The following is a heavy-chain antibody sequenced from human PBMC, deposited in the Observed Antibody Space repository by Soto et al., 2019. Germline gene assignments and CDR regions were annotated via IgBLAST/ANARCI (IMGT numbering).Heavy chain of an antibody. CDR3: ASLWCGSHCYFDY. CDR1: GYTFTNFY. D-gene: IGHD2-21*02. V-gene: IGHV1-46*04. CDR2: INPTVGST. J-gene: IGHJ4*02. Sequence: QVQLVQSGAELKKPGASVSVSCKASGYTFTNFYIHWVRQAPGQGHVWMGGINPTVGSTTYAQRLQDRVTMTRDTSTSTDYMELSSLRSEDRAVYYCASLWCGSHCYFDYWGPGTLVTVSS.